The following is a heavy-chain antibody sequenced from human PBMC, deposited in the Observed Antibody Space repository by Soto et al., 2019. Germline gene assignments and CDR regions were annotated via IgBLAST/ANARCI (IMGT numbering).Heavy chain of an antibody. J-gene: IGHJ5*02. CDR2: IYPGDSDT. CDR1: GYSFTSYW. V-gene: IGHV5-51*01. CDR3: ARGYCTTTICDTWFDP. Sequence: PGESLKISCTGVGYSFTSYWIGWVRQMPGKGLEWMGIIYPGDSDTRYSPSFQGQVTISADKSITTAYLQWSSLKASDTAMYYCARGYCTTTICDTWFDPWGQGTLVTVSS. D-gene: IGHD2-2*01.